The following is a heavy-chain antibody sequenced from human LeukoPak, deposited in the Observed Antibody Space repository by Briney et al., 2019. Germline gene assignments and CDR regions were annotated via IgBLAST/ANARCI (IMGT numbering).Heavy chain of an antibody. CDR2: ISSNGGST. CDR3: VKGDRGSGWYRGAFDI. Sequence: GGSLRLSCSASGFTFSSYAMHWVRQASGKGLEYVSAISSNGGSTYYADSVKGRFTISRDNSKNTLYLQMSSLRAEDTAVYYCVKGDRGSGWYRGAFDIWGQGTMVTVSS. V-gene: IGHV3-64D*09. CDR1: GFTFSSYA. J-gene: IGHJ3*02. D-gene: IGHD6-19*01.